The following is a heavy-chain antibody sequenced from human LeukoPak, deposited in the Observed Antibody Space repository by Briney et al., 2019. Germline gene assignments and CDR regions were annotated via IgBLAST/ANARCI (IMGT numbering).Heavy chain of an antibody. Sequence: SETLSLTCTVSGGPISRHYWSWIRQPAGKGLEWIGRIYSSGSTFYNTSLKSRVTMSVDTSMNQFSLKLGSVTAADTAVYYCTRDRYSQGPPYYFDSWGQGTLVTVSS. CDR2: IYSSGST. CDR3: TRDRYSQGPPYYFDS. CDR1: GGPISRHY. J-gene: IGHJ4*02. D-gene: IGHD5-18*01. V-gene: IGHV4-4*07.